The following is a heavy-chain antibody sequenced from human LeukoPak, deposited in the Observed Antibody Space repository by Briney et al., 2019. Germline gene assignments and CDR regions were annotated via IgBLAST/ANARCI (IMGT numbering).Heavy chain of an antibody. Sequence: GGSLRLSCAASGFTFSTSGMHWVRQAPGKGLEWVAVIWYDGSNKHYAESVKGRFSISRDNSKSTLYLQMNSLRAEDTAVYYCARVLTTVTTFYYGMDVWGQGTTVTVSS. V-gene: IGHV3-33*01. D-gene: IGHD4-17*01. J-gene: IGHJ6*02. CDR1: GFTFSTSG. CDR3: ARVLTTVTTFYYGMDV. CDR2: IWYDGSNK.